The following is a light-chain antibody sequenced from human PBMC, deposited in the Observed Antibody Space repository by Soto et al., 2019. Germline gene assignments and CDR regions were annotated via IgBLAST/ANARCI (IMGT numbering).Light chain of an antibody. CDR2: GAS. CDR3: RQSATSPRT. Sequence: EIVLTQSPGTLSLSPGERATLSCRASQTVGNNYLDWYQQKAGQAPRLLIYGASSRATVIPDRFSGSGSGTDFTLTISRLEPEDFAVYYCRQSATSPRTFGQGTKVEIK. V-gene: IGKV3-20*01. CDR1: QTVGNNY. J-gene: IGKJ1*01.